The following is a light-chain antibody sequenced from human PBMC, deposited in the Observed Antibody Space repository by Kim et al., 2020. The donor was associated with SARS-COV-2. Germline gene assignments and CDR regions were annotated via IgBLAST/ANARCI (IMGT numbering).Light chain of an antibody. V-gene: IGLV1-40*01. Sequence: QRVTISCTGSNSNIGADYDVHWYQHLPGTAPNLLIFVNNNRPSGVPDRFSGSKSGTSASLVITGLQAEDEADYYCQSYDISLSAYVFGPGTKVTVL. J-gene: IGLJ1*01. CDR1: NSNIGADYD. CDR3: QSYDISLSAYV. CDR2: VNN.